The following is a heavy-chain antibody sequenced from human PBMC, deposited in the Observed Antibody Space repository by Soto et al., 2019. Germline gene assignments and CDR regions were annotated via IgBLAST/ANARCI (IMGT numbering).Heavy chain of an antibody. J-gene: IGHJ4*02. CDR3: ARLQLVQKVIDY. CDR1: GDSISTYY. V-gene: IGHV4-59*01. D-gene: IGHD1-1*01. Sequence: SETLSLTCTVSGDSISTYYWSWIRQPPGKGLQWIGYIFYSGGTAYNPSLKSRVTISLDMSKKQISLKLSSVTTADTATYFCARLQLVQKVIDYWGRGTLVTVSS. CDR2: IFYSGGT.